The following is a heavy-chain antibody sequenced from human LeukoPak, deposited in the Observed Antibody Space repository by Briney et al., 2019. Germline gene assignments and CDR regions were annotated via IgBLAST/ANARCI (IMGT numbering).Heavy chain of an antibody. V-gene: IGHV1-18*01. CDR3: ARDGFVVPAAIELVY. Sequence: ASVKVSCKASGYTFTSYGISWVRQAPGQGLEWMGWISAYNGNTNYAQKLQGRVTMTTDTSTSTAYMELRSLRSDDTAVYYCARDGFVVPAAIELVYWGQGTLVTVSS. CDR1: GYTFTSYG. D-gene: IGHD2-2*01. J-gene: IGHJ4*02. CDR2: ISAYNGNT.